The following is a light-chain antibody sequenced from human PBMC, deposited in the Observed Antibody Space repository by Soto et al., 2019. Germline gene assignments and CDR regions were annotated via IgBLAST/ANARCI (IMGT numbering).Light chain of an antibody. J-gene: IGKJ1*01. V-gene: IGKV3-20*01. CDR1: QSVSSTY. CDR2: GAS. Sequence: EIVLTQSPGTLSLSPGERATLSCRASQSVSSTYLAWYQQKPGQAPRLLIYGASSRATGIPDRFSGSGSGSEFTLTISRLEPEDFVVYYCQQYGTSPVTFGQGTQVEVK. CDR3: QQYGTSPVT.